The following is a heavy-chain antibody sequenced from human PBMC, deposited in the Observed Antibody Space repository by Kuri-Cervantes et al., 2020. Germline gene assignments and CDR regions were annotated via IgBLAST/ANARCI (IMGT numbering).Heavy chain of an antibody. CDR1: GFTFSSYS. Sequence: GESLKISCAASGFTFSSYSMNWVRQAPGKGLEWVSYISSSSSTIYYADSVKGRFTISRDNAKNSLYLQMNSLRAEDTAMYYCARLASGWQGWFDPWGQGTLVTVSS. V-gene: IGHV3-48*01. J-gene: IGHJ5*02. CDR2: ISSSSSTI. D-gene: IGHD2-15*01. CDR3: ARLASGWQGWFDP.